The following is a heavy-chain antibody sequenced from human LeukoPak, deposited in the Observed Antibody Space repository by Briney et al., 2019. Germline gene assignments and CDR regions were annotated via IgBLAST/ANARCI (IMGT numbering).Heavy chain of an antibody. CDR1: GFTFSSYS. CDR3: ARTVFYYFDY. Sequence: GGSLRLSCAASGFTFSSYSMSWVRQAPGKGLEWVSVIYSGGSTYYADSVKGRFTISRDNSKSTLYLQMNSLRAEDTAVYYCARTVFYYFDYWGQGTLVTVSS. D-gene: IGHD2-21*01. J-gene: IGHJ4*02. CDR2: IYSGGST. V-gene: IGHV3-53*01.